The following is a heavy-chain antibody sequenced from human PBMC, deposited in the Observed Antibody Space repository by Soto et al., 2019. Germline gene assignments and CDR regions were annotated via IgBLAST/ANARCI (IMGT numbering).Heavy chain of an antibody. J-gene: IGHJ4*02. V-gene: IGHV1-69*13. CDR2: IIPIFGTA. Sequence: SVKVSCKASGGTFSSYAISGVRQAPGQGLEWMGGIIPIFGTANYAQKFQGRVTITADESTSTAYMELSSLRSEDTAVYYCAREEHRRGYSYGLFDYWGQGTLVTVSS. D-gene: IGHD5-18*01. CDR1: GGTFSSYA. CDR3: AREEHRRGYSYGLFDY.